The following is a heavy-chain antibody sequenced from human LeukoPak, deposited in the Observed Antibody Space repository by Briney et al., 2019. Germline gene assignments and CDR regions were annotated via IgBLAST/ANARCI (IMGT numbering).Heavy chain of an antibody. CDR1: GFTFSSYA. CDR3: ARGRIAVAGFDY. V-gene: IGHV3-30-3*01. Sequence: GGSLRLSCAASGFTFSSYAMHWVRQAPGKGLEWVAAISYDGSNKYYADSVKGRLTISRDNSKNTLYLQMNSLRAEDTAVYYCARGRIAVAGFDYWGQGTLVTVSS. J-gene: IGHJ4*02. CDR2: ISYDGSNK. D-gene: IGHD6-19*01.